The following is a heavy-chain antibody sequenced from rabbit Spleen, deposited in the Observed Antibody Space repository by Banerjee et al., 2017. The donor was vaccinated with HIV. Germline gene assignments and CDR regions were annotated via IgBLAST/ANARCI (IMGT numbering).Heavy chain of an antibody. CDR2: IDTGSSGFT. J-gene: IGHJ6*01. CDR3: ARDTSSSFSSYGMDL. D-gene: IGHD1-1*01. Sequence: QSLVESGGDLVKPGASLTLTCIASGVSLSGNSYMCWVRQAPGKGLEWIACIDTGSSGFTYFASWAKGRFTISKTSSTTVTLQMTSLTAADTATYFCARDTSSSFSSYGMDLWGQGTLVTVS. V-gene: IGHV1S40*01. CDR1: GVSLSGNSY.